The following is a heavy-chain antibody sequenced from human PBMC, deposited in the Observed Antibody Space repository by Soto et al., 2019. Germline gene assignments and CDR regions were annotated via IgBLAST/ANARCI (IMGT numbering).Heavy chain of an antibody. CDR1: GYIFTSYY. Sequence: ASVKVSCKASGYIFTSYYLHWVRQAPGQGLEWMGWINPFDGSRMFAQSFQGRVTMTRDTSTSTVYMELSSLISEDTAVYYCSRVDPGETSPFDHWG. CDR3: SRVDPGETSPFDH. V-gene: IGHV1-46*03. J-gene: IGHJ4*01. CDR2: INPFDGSR. D-gene: IGHD5-18*01.